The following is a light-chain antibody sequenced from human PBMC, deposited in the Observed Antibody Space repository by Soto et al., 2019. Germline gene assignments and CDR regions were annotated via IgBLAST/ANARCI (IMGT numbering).Light chain of an antibody. V-gene: IGKV1-39*01. CDR3: QQSYSIFT. CDR2: AAS. Sequence: DIQMTQSPSSLSASIGDRVTITCRASQSIARYLNWYQQRPGKAPRLLIYAASTLQGGVPSRFSGSGSGTDFTLTISSLQSEDFATYYCQQSYSIFTFGGGTKVDI. J-gene: IGKJ4*01. CDR1: QSIARY.